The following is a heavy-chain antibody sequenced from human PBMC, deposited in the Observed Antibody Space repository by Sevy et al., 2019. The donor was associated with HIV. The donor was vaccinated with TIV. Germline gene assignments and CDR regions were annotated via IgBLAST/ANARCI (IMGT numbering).Heavy chain of an antibody. CDR3: ARQARAYCSGGSCYPANGLDP. Sequence: LSLTCTVSGASIKTYFWSWIRQPPGRGLEWIGCGHSSGTTNYNSSLKSQVTISLDTSKNQFSLKLTSVTAADTAVYYCARQARAYCSGGSCYPANGLDPWGQGTLVTVSS. CDR2: GHSSGTT. CDR1: GASIKTYF. J-gene: IGHJ5*02. D-gene: IGHD2-15*01. V-gene: IGHV4-59*08.